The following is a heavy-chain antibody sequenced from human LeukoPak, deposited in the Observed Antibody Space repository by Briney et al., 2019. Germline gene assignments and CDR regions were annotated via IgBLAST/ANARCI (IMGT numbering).Heavy chain of an antibody. D-gene: IGHD3-22*01. V-gene: IGHV4-34*01. CDR1: GGSFSGHH. CDR3: ARGGTHYYDSSGYRHFDY. CDR2: INHSGST. J-gene: IGHJ4*02. Sequence: PSETLSLTCAVYGGSFSGHHWSWIRQPPGKGLEWIGEINHSGSTNYNPSLKSRVTISVDTSKNQFSLKMRSVTAADTAVYYCARGGTHYYDSSGYRHFDYWGQGTLVTVSS.